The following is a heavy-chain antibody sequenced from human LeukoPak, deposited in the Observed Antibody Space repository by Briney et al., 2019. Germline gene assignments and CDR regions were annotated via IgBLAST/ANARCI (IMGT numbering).Heavy chain of an antibody. CDR1: GFTFSNAW. D-gene: IGHD2-2*01. J-gene: IGHJ6*02. V-gene: IGHV3-30-3*01. CDR2: ISYDGSNK. Sequence: GGSLRLSCAASGFTFSNAWMSWVRQAPGKGLEWVAVISYDGSNKYYADSVKGRFTISRDNSKNTLYLQMNSLRAEDTAVYYCAGSSTSCYLSCYYYGMGVWGQGTTVTVSS. CDR3: AGSSTSCYLSCYYYGMGV.